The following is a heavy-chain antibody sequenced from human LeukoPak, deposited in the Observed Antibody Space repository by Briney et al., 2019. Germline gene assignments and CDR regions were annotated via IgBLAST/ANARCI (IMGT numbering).Heavy chain of an antibody. J-gene: IGHJ4*02. D-gene: IGHD6-13*01. V-gene: IGHV3-30*18. CDR1: GFTFSSYG. CDR2: ISYDGGNK. CDR3: AKDHIAAVGEFHYFDY. Sequence: GGSLRLSCAASGFTFSSYGMHWVRQAPGKGLEWVAVISYDGGNKYYADSVKGRFTISRDNSKNTLYLQMNSLRAEDTAVYYCAKDHIAAVGEFHYFDYWGQGTLVTVSS.